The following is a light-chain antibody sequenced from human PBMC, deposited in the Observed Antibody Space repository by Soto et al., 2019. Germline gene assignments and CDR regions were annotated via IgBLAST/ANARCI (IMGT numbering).Light chain of an antibody. CDR3: SSYSTTNTVV. CDR1: SSDIGTYDY. Sequence: QSALTQPASVSGSPGQSITMSCTGSSSDIGTYDYVSWYQQHPGKAPKLIMFEASHRPSWISTRFSGSKSGNTASLTISGLLPDDEADYYCSSYSTTNTVVFGGGTKLTVL. V-gene: IGLV2-14*01. J-gene: IGLJ2*01. CDR2: EAS.